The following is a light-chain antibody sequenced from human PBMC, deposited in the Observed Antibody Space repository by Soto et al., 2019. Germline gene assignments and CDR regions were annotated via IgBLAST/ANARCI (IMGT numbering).Light chain of an antibody. Sequence: DIVLTQSPGTLSLSPGERATLSCRASQSVRSNYLAWFQQKPGQAPRLLIYAASSRATGIPDRFIGSGSGQDFTLSITRLEPEDFAVYYCQQYVSSPKTFGQGTKVEIK. CDR1: QSVRSNY. J-gene: IGKJ1*01. V-gene: IGKV3-20*01. CDR2: AAS. CDR3: QQYVSSPKT.